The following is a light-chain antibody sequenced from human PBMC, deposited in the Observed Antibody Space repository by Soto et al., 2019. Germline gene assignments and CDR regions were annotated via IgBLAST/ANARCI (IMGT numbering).Light chain of an antibody. Sequence: EIVLTHSPGTLSLSPWERATLSCRASQSVNSNFLAWYQQKPGQAPRLLIYGASSRATGIPDTFSGSGSGTDFTLTISRLEPGDFAVYYCQQYGTSPWTFGQGTKVDIK. V-gene: IGKV3-20*01. CDR3: QQYGTSPWT. CDR2: GAS. CDR1: QSVNSNF. J-gene: IGKJ1*01.